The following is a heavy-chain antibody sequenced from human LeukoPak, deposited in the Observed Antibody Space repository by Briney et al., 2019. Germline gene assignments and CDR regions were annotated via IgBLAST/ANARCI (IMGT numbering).Heavy chain of an antibody. Sequence: PSETLSLTCTVSGGSISSSGYYWGWIRQPPGNGLEWIARIYYSGSTYYNPSLKSRVTISVDTSKNQLSLKLSSLTAADTAVYYCARHEYSGSYYGLSWFDPWGQGTLVTVSS. CDR3: ARHEYSGSYYGLSWFDP. J-gene: IGHJ5*02. CDR2: IYYSGST. V-gene: IGHV4-39*01. D-gene: IGHD1-26*01. CDR1: GGSISSSGYY.